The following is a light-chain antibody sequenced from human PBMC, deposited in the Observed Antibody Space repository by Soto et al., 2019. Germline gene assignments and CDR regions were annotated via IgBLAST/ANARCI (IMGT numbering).Light chain of an antibody. CDR3: QQADSFPWT. J-gene: IGKJ1*01. Sequence: DLQMTQSPSSVSASVGDRVTITCRASQDIIRWLAWYQQKPGKVPKLLMYTASSLQSGVPSRFSGSGSGTDFTLTISSLQPEDFATYYCQQADSFPWTFGQGTKVEIK. CDR2: TAS. V-gene: IGKV1-12*01. CDR1: QDIIRW.